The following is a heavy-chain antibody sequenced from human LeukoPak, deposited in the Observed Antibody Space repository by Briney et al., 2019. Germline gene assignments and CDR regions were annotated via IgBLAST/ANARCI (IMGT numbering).Heavy chain of an antibody. Sequence: ASVKVSCKASGYTFTRYAMNWVRQAPGQGLEWMGWISAYNGNTNYAQKLQGRVTMTTDTSTSTAYMELRSLRSDDTAVYYCARSGIYCSSTSCYRGDAFDIWGQGTMVTVSS. CDR1: GYTFTRYA. D-gene: IGHD2-2*01. J-gene: IGHJ3*02. CDR3: ARSGIYCSSTSCYRGDAFDI. V-gene: IGHV1-18*01. CDR2: ISAYNGNT.